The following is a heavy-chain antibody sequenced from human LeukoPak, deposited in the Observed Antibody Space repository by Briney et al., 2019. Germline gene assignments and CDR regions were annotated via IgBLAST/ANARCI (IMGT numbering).Heavy chain of an antibody. CDR3: ARAPVTSCRGAFCYPFDL. D-gene: IGHD2-21*01. J-gene: IGHJ4*02. CDR2: TSSSDDGT. Sequence: GGSLRLSCAASGFTFSSYAMSWVRQVPGKGVEWVSATSSSDDGTYHADSVRGRFTIYRDNFRNTLYLQMNRLRVEDAALYYCARAPVTSCRGAFCYPFDLWGQGVLVTVSS. V-gene: IGHV3-23*01. CDR1: GFTFSSYA.